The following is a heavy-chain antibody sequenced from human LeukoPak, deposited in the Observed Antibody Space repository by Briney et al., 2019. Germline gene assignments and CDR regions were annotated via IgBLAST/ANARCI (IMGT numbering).Heavy chain of an antibody. Sequence: SETLSLTCAVYGGSFSGYYWSWIRQPPGKGLEWIGEINHSGSTNYNPSLKSRVTISIDTSKNQFSLKLSSVTAADTAVYYCARADIVVVPGAVLNAFDIWGQGTMVTVSS. CDR2: INHSGST. D-gene: IGHD2-2*01. CDR1: GGSFSGYY. CDR3: ARADIVVVPGAVLNAFDI. V-gene: IGHV4-34*01. J-gene: IGHJ3*02.